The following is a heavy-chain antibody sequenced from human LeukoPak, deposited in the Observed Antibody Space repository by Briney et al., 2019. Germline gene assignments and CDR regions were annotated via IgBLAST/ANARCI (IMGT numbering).Heavy chain of an antibody. V-gene: IGHV3-9*01. D-gene: IGHD6-19*01. CDR3: AKDAEAQYSSHSFDY. Sequence: GGSLRLSCAASGFTFDDYAMHWVRQAPGKGLEWVSGISWNSGSIGYADSVKGRFTISRDNAKNSLYLQMNSLRAEDTALYYCAKDAEAQYSSHSFDYWGQGTLVTVSS. CDR1: GFTFDDYA. CDR2: ISWNSGSI. J-gene: IGHJ4*02.